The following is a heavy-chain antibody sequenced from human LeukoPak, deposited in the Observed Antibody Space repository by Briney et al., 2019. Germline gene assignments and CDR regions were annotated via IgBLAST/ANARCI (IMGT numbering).Heavy chain of an antibody. V-gene: IGHV4-59*02. Sequence: PSETLSLTCTVSGGSVNSYFLSWIRQPPGKGLEWIGYIFYNGNTNYNPSLKSRVTISVDTSKNQFSLNLNSVTAADTAVYYCARDLSSWAGYFDYWGQGTLVTVSS. CDR2: IFYNGNT. D-gene: IGHD6-13*01. CDR1: GGSVNSYF. CDR3: ARDLSSWAGYFDY. J-gene: IGHJ4*02.